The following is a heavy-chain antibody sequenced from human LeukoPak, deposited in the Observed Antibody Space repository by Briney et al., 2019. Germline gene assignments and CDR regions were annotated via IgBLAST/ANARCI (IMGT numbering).Heavy chain of an antibody. D-gene: IGHD3-22*01. CDR2: ISYGGSNK. J-gene: IGHJ4*02. CDR1: GFTFSSYE. V-gene: IGHV3-30*04. Sequence: GGSLRLSCAASGFTFSSYEMNWVRQAPGKGLEWVAVISYGGSNKYYADSVKGRFTISRDNSKNTLYLQMNSLRAEDTAVYYCARAGLDCYDSSGYYPFGYWGQGTLVTVSS. CDR3: ARAGLDCYDSSGYYPFGY.